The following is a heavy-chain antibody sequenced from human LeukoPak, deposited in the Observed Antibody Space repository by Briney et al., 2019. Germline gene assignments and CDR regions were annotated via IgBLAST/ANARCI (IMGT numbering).Heavy chain of an antibody. V-gene: IGHV4-61*03. CDR1: GGSVSSGSYY. J-gene: IGHJ3*02. CDR2: IYYSGST. D-gene: IGHD3-16*02. Sequence: PSETLSLTCTVSGGSVSSGSYYWRWIRQPPGKGLEWIGYIYYSGSTNYNPSLKSRVTISLDTSKNHFSLKMRSVTAADTAVYYCARGLYPDDAFDIWGQGTMVTVSS. CDR3: ARGLYPDDAFDI.